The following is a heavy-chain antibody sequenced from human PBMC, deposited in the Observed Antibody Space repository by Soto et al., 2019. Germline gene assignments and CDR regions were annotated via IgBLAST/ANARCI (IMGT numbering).Heavy chain of an antibody. CDR3: ARDVDIAARHDAFDI. CDR1: GFTFSDYY. Sequence: GGSLRLSSAASGFTFSDYYMSWIRQAPGKGLEWVSYISSSGSTIYYADSVKGRFTISRDNAKNSLYLQMNSLRAEDTAVYYCARDVDIAARHDAFDIWGQGTMVTVSS. D-gene: IGHD6-6*01. J-gene: IGHJ3*02. V-gene: IGHV3-11*01. CDR2: ISSSGSTI.